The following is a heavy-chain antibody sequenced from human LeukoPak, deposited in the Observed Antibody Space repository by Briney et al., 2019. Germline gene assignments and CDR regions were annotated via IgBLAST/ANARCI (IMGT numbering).Heavy chain of an antibody. V-gene: IGHV1-8*01. CDR2: MNPNSGNT. CDR1: GYTFTSYD. D-gene: IGHD3-22*01. Sequence: ASVKVSCKASGYTFTSYDINWVRQATGQGLEWMGWMNPNSGNTGYARKFQGRVTITRNTSISTAYMELSSLRSEDTAVYYCARGHGYYDSSGYYRLFDYWGQGTLVTVSS. J-gene: IGHJ4*02. CDR3: ARGHGYYDSSGYYRLFDY.